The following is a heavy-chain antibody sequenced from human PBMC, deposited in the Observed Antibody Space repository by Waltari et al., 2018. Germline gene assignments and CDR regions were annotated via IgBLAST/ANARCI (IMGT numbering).Heavy chain of an antibody. J-gene: IGHJ4*02. V-gene: IGHV4-31*02. CDR1: GSSLSSGSYY. Sequence: QVQLQESGPGLVQPSQTLSLTCSVSGSSLSSGSYYWSWIRQHPGKGLEWIGYISHSGDTDYSPSLRSRLTLSVDTSKNQFSLKLNSVTAADTGVYFCAGRGAKMFSIWGRGTLVTVSS. D-gene: IGHD3-3*02. CDR2: ISHSGDT. CDR3: AGRGAKMFSI.